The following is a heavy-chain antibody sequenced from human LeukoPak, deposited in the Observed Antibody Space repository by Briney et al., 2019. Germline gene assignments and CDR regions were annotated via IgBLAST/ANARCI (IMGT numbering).Heavy chain of an antibody. CDR1: GGTFSSYA. J-gene: IGHJ4*02. D-gene: IGHD2-15*01. Sequence: SVKVSCKASGGTFSSYAISWVRQAPGQGLEWMGGIIPIFGTANYAQKFQGRVTITADKSTSTAYMELSSLRSEDTAVYYCARVSCSGGSCYSDYWGQGTLVTVSS. CDR2: IIPIFGTA. V-gene: IGHV1-69*06. CDR3: ARVSCSGGSCYSDY.